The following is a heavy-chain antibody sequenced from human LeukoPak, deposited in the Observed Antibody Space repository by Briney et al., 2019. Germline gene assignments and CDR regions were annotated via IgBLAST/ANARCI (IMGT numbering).Heavy chain of an antibody. J-gene: IGHJ4*02. CDR3: ARDRGVYSGSYLDY. D-gene: IGHD1-26*01. Sequence: ASVKVSCKASGGTFSSYAISWVRQAPGQGLEWMGRIIPILGIANYAQKFQGRVTITADKSTSTAYMELSSLRSEDTAVYYCARDRGVYSGSYLDYWGQGTLVTVSS. CDR1: GGTFSSYA. V-gene: IGHV1-69*04. CDR2: IIPILGIA.